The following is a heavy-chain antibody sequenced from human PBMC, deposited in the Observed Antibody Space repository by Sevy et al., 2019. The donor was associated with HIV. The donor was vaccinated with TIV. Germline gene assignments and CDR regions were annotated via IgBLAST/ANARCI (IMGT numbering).Heavy chain of an antibody. CDR2: ISSDGSDR. D-gene: IGHD6-13*01. Sequence: GGSLRLSCAASGFIFSNYGMHWVRQAPGKGLEWVAVISSDGSDRDYADSVKGRFTISRDNSKDTLDLQMNSLRADDTAVYYCANSWGRYDGSSWIYYYYDMDVWDQGTKVTVSS. V-gene: IGHV3-30*18. CDR1: GFIFSNYG. CDR3: ANSWGRYDGSSWIYYYYDMDV. J-gene: IGHJ6*02.